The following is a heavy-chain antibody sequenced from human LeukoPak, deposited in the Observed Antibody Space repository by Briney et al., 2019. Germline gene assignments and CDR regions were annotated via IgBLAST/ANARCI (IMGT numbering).Heavy chain of an antibody. CDR2: ISWNGVSI. V-gene: IGHV3-9*01. Sequence: GGSLRLSCAASGFTFDDYVMHWVRHAPGKGLEWVSGISWNGVSIGYTDSVKGRFTTSRDNAKNSLYLQMNSLRPEDTALYYCAKDSRGSGSRYFGMDVWGQGTTVTVSS. CDR3: AKDSRGSGSRYFGMDV. D-gene: IGHD3-10*01. J-gene: IGHJ6*02. CDR1: GFTFDDYV.